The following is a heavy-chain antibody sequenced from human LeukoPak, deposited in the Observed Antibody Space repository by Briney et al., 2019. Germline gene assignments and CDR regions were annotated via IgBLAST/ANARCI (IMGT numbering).Heavy chain of an antibody. J-gene: IGHJ3*02. Sequence: ASVKVSCKASGYTFTSYYMHWVRQAPGQGLEWMGIINPSGGSTSYVQKFQGRVTMARDTSTSTVYMELSSLRSEDTAVYYCARGGMIVVVSPSDAFDIWGQGTMVTVSS. V-gene: IGHV1-46*01. CDR3: ARGGMIVVVSPSDAFDI. CDR1: GYTFTSYY. CDR2: INPSGGST. D-gene: IGHD3-22*01.